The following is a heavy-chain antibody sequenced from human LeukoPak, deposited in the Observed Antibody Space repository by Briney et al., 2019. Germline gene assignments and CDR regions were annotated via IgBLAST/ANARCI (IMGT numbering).Heavy chain of an antibody. D-gene: IGHD6-19*01. V-gene: IGHV3-30*18. Sequence: GGSLRLSCVASGFTFSSYGMHWVRQAPGKGLEWVAVISYDGSNKYYADSVKGRFTISGDNSKNTLYLQMNSLRAEDTAVYYCAKDGPVDGLYSSGWHGTFDYWGQGTLVTVSS. J-gene: IGHJ4*02. CDR1: GFTFSSYG. CDR2: ISYDGSNK. CDR3: AKDGPVDGLYSSGWHGTFDY.